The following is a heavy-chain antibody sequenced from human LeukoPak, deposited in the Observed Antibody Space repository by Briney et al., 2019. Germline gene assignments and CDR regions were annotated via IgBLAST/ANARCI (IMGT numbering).Heavy chain of an antibody. CDR3: AGTRRDYGDYVGYYYYMDV. CDR2: IYYSGST. D-gene: IGHD4-17*01. V-gene: IGHV4-39*01. Sequence: SETLSLTCTVSGGSISSSSYYWGWIRQPPGKGLEWIGSIYYSGSTYYNPSLKSRVTISVDTSKNQFSLRLSSVTAADTAVYYCAGTRRDYGDYVGYYYYMDVWGKGTTVTVSS. CDR1: GGSISSSSYY. J-gene: IGHJ6*03.